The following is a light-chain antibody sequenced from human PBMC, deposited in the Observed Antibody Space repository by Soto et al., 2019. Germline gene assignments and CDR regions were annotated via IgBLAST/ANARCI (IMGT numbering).Light chain of an antibody. V-gene: IGLV2-14*01. CDR3: SSYTSSSTLYV. CDR2: DVT. Sequence: QSALTQPASVSGSPGQSITISCTGTSSEVGDNNYVSWYQQHPGKAPKLMLYDVTHRPSGISNRFSGSKSGNTASLTIAGRQAEDESDYYCSSYTSSSTLYVFGTGTQLTVL. CDR1: SSEVGDNNY. J-gene: IGLJ1*01.